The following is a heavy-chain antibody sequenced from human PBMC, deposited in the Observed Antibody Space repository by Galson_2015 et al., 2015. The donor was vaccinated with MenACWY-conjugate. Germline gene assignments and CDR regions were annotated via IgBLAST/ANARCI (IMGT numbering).Heavy chain of an antibody. Sequence: SLRLSCAASGFTFTGYEFNWVRQAPGKGLEWLSYISKSGSPIYYADSVKGRFTISRDNKKKSLFLEMNSLRAGDTGAYYCARVGTWIHQYFYYMDVWGKGTTVTVSS. V-gene: IGHV3-48*03. D-gene: IGHD5-18*01. CDR1: GFTFTGYE. CDR2: ISKSGSPI. J-gene: IGHJ6*03. CDR3: ARVGTWIHQYFYYMDV.